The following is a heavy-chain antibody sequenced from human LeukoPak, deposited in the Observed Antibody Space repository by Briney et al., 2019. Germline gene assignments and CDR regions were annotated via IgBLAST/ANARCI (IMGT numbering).Heavy chain of an antibody. CDR2: MRYDVINK. J-gene: IGHJ6*02. V-gene: IGHV3-30*02. D-gene: IGHD3-10*01. CDR3: AKEGFRTHYGMAV. Sequence: VGSLRLSCAASVFTFSSYGMPWGRQAPGKGVGGVTVMRYDVINKYYADSGKARFTFPKENSKKTTNSQRSSLRAEETAVYYCAKEGFRTHYGMAVWGQGTTVTVSS. CDR1: VFTFSSYG.